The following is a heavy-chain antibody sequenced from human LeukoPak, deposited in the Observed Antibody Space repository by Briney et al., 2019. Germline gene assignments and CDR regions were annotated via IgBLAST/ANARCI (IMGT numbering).Heavy chain of an antibody. CDR2: IYTSGRT. V-gene: IGHV4-4*07. CDR3: ARLSTVTTSFDY. J-gene: IGHJ4*02. D-gene: IGHD4-11*01. CDR1: GGSISYYY. Sequence: SETLSLTCTVSGGSISYYYWNWIRQPAGKGLEWIGRIYTSGRTYYNPSLKSRVSMSVDTSKNQFSLKLSSVTAADTAVYYCARLSTVTTSFDYWGQGILVTVSS.